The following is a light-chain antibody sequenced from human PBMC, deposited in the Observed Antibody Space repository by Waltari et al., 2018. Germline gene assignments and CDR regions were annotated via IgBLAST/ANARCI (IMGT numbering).Light chain of an antibody. V-gene: IGKV4-1*01. CDR2: WAS. J-gene: IGKJ1*01. CDR1: SVLYTSKNKNS. CDR3: QQYYSAPRT. Sequence: SVLYTSKNKNSLAGYQQKPGQPPKLLVYWASTRESGVPDRFSGSGSGTDFTLTISSLQAEDVAVYYCQQYYSAPRTFGQGTKVEIK.